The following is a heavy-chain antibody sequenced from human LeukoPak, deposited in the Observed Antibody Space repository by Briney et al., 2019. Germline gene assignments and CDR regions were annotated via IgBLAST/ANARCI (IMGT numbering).Heavy chain of an antibody. V-gene: IGHV3-64D*06. Sequence: GGSLRLSCSASGFTFSASAMHWVRQAPGKGPQFVSAITNDGRSTYYADSVKGRFTISRDNSENTLYPQMSSLRREDTAVYYCVRDLTWGQGTLVTVSS. CDR3: VRDLT. J-gene: IGHJ4*02. CDR2: ITNDGRST. D-gene: IGHD4/OR15-4a*01. CDR1: GFTFSASA.